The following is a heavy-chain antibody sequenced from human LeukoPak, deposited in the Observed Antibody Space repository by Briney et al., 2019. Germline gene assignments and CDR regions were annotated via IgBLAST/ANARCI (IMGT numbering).Heavy chain of an antibody. D-gene: IGHD6-19*01. V-gene: IGHV5-51*01. CDR2: IYPGDSDT. J-gene: IGHJ3*01. CDR1: GYSYSDYW. Sequence: GESLKISCHGFGYSYSDYWIDWVRQMPGKGLEWMGVIYPGDSDTRYSPSFQGQVTISADKSISTAYMQWSSLKASDTAMYYCVRLREVAGNAFYVWGQGTTVTVSS. CDR3: VRLREVAGNAFYV.